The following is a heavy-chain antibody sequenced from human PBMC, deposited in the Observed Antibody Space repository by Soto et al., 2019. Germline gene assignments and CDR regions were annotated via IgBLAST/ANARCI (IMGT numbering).Heavy chain of an antibody. D-gene: IGHD5-18*01. Sequence: PGGSLRLSCAASGFTFSSYAMHWVRQAPGKGLEWVAVISYDGSNKYYADSVKGRFTISRDNSKNTLYLQMNSLRAEDTAVYYCARELGYSYGYYYYGMDVWGQGTTVTVSS. J-gene: IGHJ6*02. CDR3: ARELGYSYGYYYYGMDV. V-gene: IGHV3-30-3*01. CDR1: GFTFSSYA. CDR2: ISYDGSNK.